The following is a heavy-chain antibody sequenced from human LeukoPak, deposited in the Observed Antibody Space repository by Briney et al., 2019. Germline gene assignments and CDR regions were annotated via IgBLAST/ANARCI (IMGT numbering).Heavy chain of an antibody. Sequence: GGSLRLSCAAFGFTFSSYSMNWVRQAPGKGLEWVSYISSSSSTIYYADSVKGRFTISRDNAKNSLYLQMNSLRAEDTAVYYCASPGGFDYWGQGTLVTVSS. CDR1: GFTFSSYS. V-gene: IGHV3-48*04. CDR3: ASPGGFDY. D-gene: IGHD3-10*01. J-gene: IGHJ4*02. CDR2: ISSSSSTI.